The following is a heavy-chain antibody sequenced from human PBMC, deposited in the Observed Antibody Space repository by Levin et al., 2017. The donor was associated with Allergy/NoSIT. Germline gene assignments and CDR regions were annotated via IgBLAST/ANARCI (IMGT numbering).Heavy chain of an antibody. CDR3: ARDTRYNMDV. CDR2: INSDGSST. CDR1: GFAFSTYW. Sequence: GESLKISCAASGFAFSTYWIHWVRQAPGKGLVWVSRINSDGSSTTYADSVKGRFTISRDNAKNTLYLQMNSLRAEDTAMYYCARDTRYNMDVWGQGTTVTVSS. V-gene: IGHV3-74*01. D-gene: IGHD1-1*01. J-gene: IGHJ6*02.